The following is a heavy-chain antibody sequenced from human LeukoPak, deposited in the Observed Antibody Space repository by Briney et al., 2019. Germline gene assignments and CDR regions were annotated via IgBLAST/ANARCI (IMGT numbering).Heavy chain of an antibody. D-gene: IGHD2-2*01. Sequence: SETLSLTCTVSNDSISSYYWSWIRQPPGKGLEWIGYIYYSGSTNYNPSLKSRVTISVDTSKNQFSLKLSSVTAADTAVYYCARKMSYCSSTSCYWDFAYYYGMDVWGQGTTVTVSS. CDR1: NDSISSYY. CDR3: ARKMSYCSSTSCYWDFAYYYGMDV. CDR2: IYYSGST. J-gene: IGHJ6*02. V-gene: IGHV4-59*12.